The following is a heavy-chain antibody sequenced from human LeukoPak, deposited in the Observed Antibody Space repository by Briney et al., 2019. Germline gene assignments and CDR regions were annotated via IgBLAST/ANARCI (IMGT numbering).Heavy chain of an antibody. CDR2: ISSSGSTI. Sequence: PGGSLRLSCAASGFTFSDYYMSWIRQAPGKGPEWVSYISSSGSTIYYADSVKGRFTISRDNAKNSLYLQMNSLRAEDTAVYYCARDRRITMVRGVIAWFDPWGQGTLVTVSS. CDR1: GFTFSDYY. J-gene: IGHJ5*02. V-gene: IGHV3-11*01. D-gene: IGHD3-10*01. CDR3: ARDRRITMVRGVIAWFDP.